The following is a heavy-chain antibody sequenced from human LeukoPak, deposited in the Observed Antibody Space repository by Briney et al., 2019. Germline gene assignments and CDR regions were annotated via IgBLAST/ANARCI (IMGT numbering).Heavy chain of an antibody. CDR1: GFTFSSYS. CDR3: AKITQMTGDY. CDR2: ISSSSCYI. D-gene: IGHD3-9*01. V-gene: IGHV3-21*04. J-gene: IGHJ4*02. Sequence: PGGSLRLSCAASGFTFSSYSMNWVRQAPGKGLEWVSSISSSSCYIYYADSVKGRFTISRDNSKNTPYLQMNSLRAEDTAVYYCAKITQMTGDYWGQGTLVTVSS.